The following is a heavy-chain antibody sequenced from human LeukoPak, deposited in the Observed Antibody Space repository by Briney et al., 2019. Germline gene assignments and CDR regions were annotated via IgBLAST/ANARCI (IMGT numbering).Heavy chain of an antibody. D-gene: IGHD3-3*01. V-gene: IGHV1-69*13. CDR1: GGTFISYV. CDR3: ARGPLRFLGGIDY. CDR2: IIPIFGTA. Sequence: ASVKVSCKASGGTFISYVISWVRQAPGQGLEWMGGIIPIFGTANYAQNFQGRVTITADDSTSTAYMALSTLRSEDTAVYYCARGPLRFLGGIDYWGQGTLVTVSS. J-gene: IGHJ4*02.